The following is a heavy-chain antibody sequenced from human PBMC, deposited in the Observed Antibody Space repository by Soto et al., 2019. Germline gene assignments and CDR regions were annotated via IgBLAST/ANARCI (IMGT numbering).Heavy chain of an antibody. J-gene: IGHJ4*02. V-gene: IGHV4-30-4*01. CDR1: GGSISSGDYY. D-gene: IGHD4-17*01. Sequence: PSETLSLTCTVSGGSISSGDYYWSWIRQPPGNGLEWIGYIYYSGSTYYNPSLKSRVTISVDTSKNQFSLKLSSVTAADPAVYYCAIYGGNSVYFDYRGQGTLVTVSS. CDR3: AIYGGNSVYFDY. CDR2: IYYSGST.